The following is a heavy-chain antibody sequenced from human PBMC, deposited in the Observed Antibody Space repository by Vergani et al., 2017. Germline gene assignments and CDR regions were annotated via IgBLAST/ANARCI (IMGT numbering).Heavy chain of an antibody. J-gene: IGHJ6*02. CDR1: GFSLSTSGMY. CDR3: AHETITYYYFYGMEV. Sequence: QVTLRESGPALVKPTQTLTLTCAFSGFSLSTSGMYVNWIRQPPGKALEWLALIYWNDDKRYSPSLKSRLTITKDTSKNQVVLTMTNMDPVDTATYYCAHETITYYYFYGMEVWGQGTTVTGSS. CDR2: IYWNDDK. V-gene: IGHV2-5*08. D-gene: IGHD3-3*01.